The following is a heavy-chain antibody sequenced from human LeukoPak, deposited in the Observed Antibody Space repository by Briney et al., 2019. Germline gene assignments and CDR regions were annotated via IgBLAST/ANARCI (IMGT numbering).Heavy chain of an antibody. CDR1: GGSVSSSGYY. J-gene: IGHJ6*04. CDR2: IYYSGST. CDR3: ARDPYGMDV. Sequence: SETLSLTCTVSGGSVSSSGYYWSWIRQPPGKGLEWIAYIYYSGSTNYNPSLKSRVTISADTSKNQFSLKMRSVTAAGTAVYYCARDPYGMDVWGKGTTVTVSS. V-gene: IGHV4-61*08.